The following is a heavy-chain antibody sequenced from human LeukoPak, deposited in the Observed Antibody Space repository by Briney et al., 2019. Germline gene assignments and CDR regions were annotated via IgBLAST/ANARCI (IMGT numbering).Heavy chain of an antibody. D-gene: IGHD3-22*01. J-gene: IGHJ4*02. CDR1: GFTFSYHW. CDR2: IKNDGAVK. Sequence: PGGSLTLSCAASGFTFSYHWMTWVRQAPGKGLEWVANIKNDGAVKNYVDSVKGRFTISRDNAKNSLYLQMNSLRPEDTALYYCAREYGNGYSFDFWGQGTLVTVSS. CDR3: AREYGNGYSFDF. V-gene: IGHV3-7*01.